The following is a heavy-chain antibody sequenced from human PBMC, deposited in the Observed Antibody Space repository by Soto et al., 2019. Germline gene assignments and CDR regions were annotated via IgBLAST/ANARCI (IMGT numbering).Heavy chain of an antibody. D-gene: IGHD2-15*01. V-gene: IGHV4-4*02. Sequence: QVQLQESGPGLVKPSRTLSLTCTVSGGSITNNNWWTWVRQPPGKGLEWIGEASHSGTTNYNPSLKSRVTISIDKSKNQFSLKLNSVTAADTAVYYCARRPLVVPDDGIDVWGQGTTVTVSS. CDR2: ASHSGTT. CDR3: ARRPLVVPDDGIDV. CDR1: GGSITNNNW. J-gene: IGHJ6*02.